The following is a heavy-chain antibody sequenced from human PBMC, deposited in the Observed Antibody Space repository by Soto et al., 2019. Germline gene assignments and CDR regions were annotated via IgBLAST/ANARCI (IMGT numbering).Heavy chain of an antibody. CDR1: GGSFSGYY. D-gene: IGHD6-13*01. CDR3: ARGLRYSSSWYWGGDYYYYYGMDV. CDR2: INHSGST. V-gene: IGHV4-34*01. Sequence: SETLSLTCAVYGGSFSGYYWSWVRQPPGKGLEWIGEINHSGSTNYNPSLKSRVTISVDTSKNQFSLKLSSVTAADTAVYYCARGLRYSSSWYWGGDYYYYYGMDVWGQGTTVTVSS. J-gene: IGHJ6*02.